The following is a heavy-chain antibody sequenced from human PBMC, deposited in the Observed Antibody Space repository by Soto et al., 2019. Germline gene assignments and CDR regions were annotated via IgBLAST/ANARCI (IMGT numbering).Heavy chain of an antibody. CDR2: TYYRSTWNN. CDR1: GDSVSSNSAA. Sequence: SQTLSLTCAISGDSVSSNSAAWHWIRQSPSRGLEWLGRTYYRSTWNNDYAVSVKGRISIDPDTSKNQFSLQLNSVTPEDTAVYYCARGLGVGWYFDYWGQGTLVTVSS. D-gene: IGHD3-16*01. CDR3: ARGLGVGWYFDY. J-gene: IGHJ4*02. V-gene: IGHV6-1*01.